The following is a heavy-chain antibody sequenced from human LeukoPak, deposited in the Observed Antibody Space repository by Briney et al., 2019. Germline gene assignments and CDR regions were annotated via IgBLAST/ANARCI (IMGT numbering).Heavy chain of an antibody. CDR2: IFYSGST. CDR3: ARHLITAAAGTLGNYFDY. Sequence: SETLSLTCTVSGDSISSSSYYWGWIRQPPGKGLQWIGSIFYSGSTYYNPSLERRVTISVDTSKNQFSLKQSSVTAADTAVFYCARHLITAAAGTLGNYFDYWGQGTLVTVSS. V-gene: IGHV4-39*01. D-gene: IGHD1-1*01. CDR1: GDSISSSSYY. J-gene: IGHJ4*02.